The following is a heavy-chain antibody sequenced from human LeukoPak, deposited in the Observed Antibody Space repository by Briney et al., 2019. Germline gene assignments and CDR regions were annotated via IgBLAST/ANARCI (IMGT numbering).Heavy chain of an antibody. D-gene: IGHD6-13*01. CDR3: ASRPADSTWHGVFDY. CDR2: IFNGGTT. V-gene: IGHV4-59*11. CDR1: GGSINSHY. J-gene: IGHJ4*02. Sequence: SETLSLTCTVSGGSINSHYWSWIRQPPGKGLEWIGYIFNGGTTNYNPPLKSRVTMSIDTSSDQFSLRLSSVTTADTAIYYCASRPADSTWHGVFDYWSQGTLVTVSS.